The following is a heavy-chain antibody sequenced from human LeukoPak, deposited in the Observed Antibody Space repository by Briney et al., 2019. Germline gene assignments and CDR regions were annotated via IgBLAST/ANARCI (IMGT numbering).Heavy chain of an antibody. J-gene: IGHJ4*02. CDR2: IYHSGSP. CDR1: GGSISSNNW. D-gene: IGHD1-1*01. Sequence: SETLSLTCAVSGGSISSNNWWGWVRQPPGKGLEWIGEIYHSGSPNYNPSLKSRVTISVDKSRNHFSLNLSSVTAADTAVYYCARVNINNWHSCDYWGQGTLSPSPQ. CDR3: ARVNINNWHSCDY. V-gene: IGHV4-4*02.